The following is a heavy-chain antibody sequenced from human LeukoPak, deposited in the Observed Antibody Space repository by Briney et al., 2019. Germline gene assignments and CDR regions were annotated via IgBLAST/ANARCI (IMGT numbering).Heavy chain of an antibody. CDR3: ARRYYYGSGSYYPNDY. Sequence: ASVKVSCKASGYTFTSYDINWVRQATGQGLEWMGWMNPNSSDTGYAQKFQGRVTMTRNTSISTAYMELSSLRSEDTAVYYCARRYYYGSGSYYPNDYWGQGTLVTVSS. CDR1: GYTFTSYD. V-gene: IGHV1-8*01. J-gene: IGHJ4*02. CDR2: MNPNSSDT. D-gene: IGHD3-10*01.